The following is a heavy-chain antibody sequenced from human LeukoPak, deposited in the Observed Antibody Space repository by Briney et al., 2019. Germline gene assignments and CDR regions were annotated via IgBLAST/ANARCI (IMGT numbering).Heavy chain of an antibody. J-gene: IGHJ4*02. CDR1: GYNFNDYY. CDR3: ARDRLVGNAYYFVY. V-gene: IGHV1-2*02. D-gene: IGHD1-26*01. CDR2: INPNSGGT. Sequence: ASVKVSCKASGYNFNDYYMHWVRQAPGQGLEWMGWINPNSGGTNYAQKFQGRVTMTRSTSISTGYMELSSLRSDDAAVYYCARDRLVGNAYYFVYWGQGTLVTVSS.